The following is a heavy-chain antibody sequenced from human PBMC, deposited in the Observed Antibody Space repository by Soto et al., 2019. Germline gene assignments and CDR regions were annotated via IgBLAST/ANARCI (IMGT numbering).Heavy chain of an antibody. J-gene: IGHJ5*02. V-gene: IGHV1-69*14. CDR2: IIPIFGTA. Sequence: QVQLVQSGAEVKKPGSSVKVSCKASGGTFSSYAISWVRQAPGQGLEWMGGIIPIFGTANYAQKFQGRVTITADKSTSTACMELSSLRSEDTAVYYCARVPYCSGGSCYGWFDPWGQGTLVTVSS. CDR1: GGTFSSYA. D-gene: IGHD2-15*01. CDR3: ARVPYCSGGSCYGWFDP.